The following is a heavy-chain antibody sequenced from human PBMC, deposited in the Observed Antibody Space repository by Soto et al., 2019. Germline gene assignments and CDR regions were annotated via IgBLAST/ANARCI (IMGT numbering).Heavy chain of an antibody. Sequence: SETLSLTCTVSAGSISSGGYYWSWIRQHPGKGLEWIGYIYYSGSTYYNPSLKSRVTISVDTSKNQFSLKLSSVTAADTAVYYCAREMAAAGPNWFDPWGQGTLVTVSS. V-gene: IGHV4-31*03. CDR2: IYYSGST. J-gene: IGHJ5*02. D-gene: IGHD6-13*01. CDR3: AREMAAAGPNWFDP. CDR1: AGSISSGGYY.